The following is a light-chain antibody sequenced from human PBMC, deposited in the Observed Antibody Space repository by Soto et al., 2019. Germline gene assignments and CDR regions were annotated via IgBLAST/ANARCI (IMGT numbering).Light chain of an antibody. CDR1: NSNMGSKY. J-gene: IGLJ2*01. CDR3: ASWDASVGGPA. CDR2: RNN. Sequence: QSVLTQPPSASGTPGKRVTISFSGTNSNMGSKYVYWYQQFPGTAPKLLIYRNNQRPSGVPDRFSGSKSGTSASLAISDLRSEDEADYYCASWDASVGGPAFGGGTKLTVL. V-gene: IGLV1-47*01.